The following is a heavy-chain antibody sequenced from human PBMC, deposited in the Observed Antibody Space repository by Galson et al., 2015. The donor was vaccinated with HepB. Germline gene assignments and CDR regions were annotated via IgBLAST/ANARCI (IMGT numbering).Heavy chain of an antibody. D-gene: IGHD2-2*01. V-gene: IGHV3-30-3*01. CDR1: GFTFSSYA. J-gene: IGHJ5*02. CDR3: ARDGMPGAVVVPAASWFDP. Sequence: SLRLSCAASGFTFSSYAMHWVRQAPGKGLEWVAVISYDGSNKYYADSVKGRFTISRDNSKNTLYLQMNSLRAEDTAVYYCARDGMPGAVVVPAASWFDPWGQGTLVTVSS. CDR2: ISYDGSNK.